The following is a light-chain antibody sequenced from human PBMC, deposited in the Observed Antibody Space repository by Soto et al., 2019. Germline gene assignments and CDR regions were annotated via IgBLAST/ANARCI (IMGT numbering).Light chain of an antibody. CDR2: GAS. J-gene: IGKJ4*01. CDR1: QSVSSSY. CDR3: QQYGSSPLT. Sequence: EIVLTQSPGTLSLSPGERATLSCRASQSVSSSYLAWYQQKPGQAPRLLIYGASRRATGIPDRFSGSGYGQDFTLSISRVEAEDVAEYYGQQYGSSPLTFGGGTKVEIK. V-gene: IGKV3-20*01.